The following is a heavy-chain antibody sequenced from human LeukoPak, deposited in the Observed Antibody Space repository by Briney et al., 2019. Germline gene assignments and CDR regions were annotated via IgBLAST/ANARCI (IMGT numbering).Heavy chain of an antibody. CDR3: ARGIGYCSTTSCYYWFDP. Sequence: SETLSLTCTVSGGSFSSYFWSWIRQPPGKGLEWIGYIYSSGSTNYNPSPKSRVTMSVDTSKNQFSLKLSSVTAADTAVYFCARGIGYCSTTSCYYWFDPWGQGTLVTVSS. CDR1: GGSFSSYF. J-gene: IGHJ5*02. CDR2: IYSSGST. D-gene: IGHD2-2*01. V-gene: IGHV4-59*08.